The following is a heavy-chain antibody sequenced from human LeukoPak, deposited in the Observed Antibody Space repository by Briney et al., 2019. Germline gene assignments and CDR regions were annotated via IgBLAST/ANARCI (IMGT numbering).Heavy chain of an antibody. CDR2: ISSSGDST. Sequence: QPGGSLRLSCAASGFSFSTYAMSWDRQAPGKGLEWVSSISSSGDSTYYADAVKGRFTISRDNSKNTLYLQMNSLRAEDTAVYYCVEDVVVIVAAKPGIWGQGTLVAVSS. J-gene: IGHJ1*01. D-gene: IGHD2-15*01. V-gene: IGHV3-23*01. CDR1: GFSFSTYA. CDR3: VEDVVVIVAAKPGI.